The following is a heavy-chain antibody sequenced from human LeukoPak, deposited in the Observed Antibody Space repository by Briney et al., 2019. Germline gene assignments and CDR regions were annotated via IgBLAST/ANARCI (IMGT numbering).Heavy chain of an antibody. D-gene: IGHD3-10*01. Sequence: PSGTLCLTCAVSGGSISSSNWWSWVRQPPGKGLEWIGEIYHSGSTNYNPSLKSRVTISVDKSKNQFSLKLSSVTAADTAVYYCAGTTYYYGSDPGYYYYYMDVWGKGATVTISS. CDR2: IYHSGST. CDR3: AGTTYYYGSDPGYYYYYMDV. J-gene: IGHJ6*03. V-gene: IGHV4-4*02. CDR1: GGSISSSNW.